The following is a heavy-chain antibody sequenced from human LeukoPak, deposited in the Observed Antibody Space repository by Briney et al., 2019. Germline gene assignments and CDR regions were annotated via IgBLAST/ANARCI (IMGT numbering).Heavy chain of an antibody. D-gene: IGHD3-3*01. V-gene: IGHV4-61*05. CDR2: IYYSGST. CDR1: GGSISSSSYY. Sequence: PSETLSLTCTVSGGSISSSSYYWGWIRQPPGKGLEWIGYIYYSGSTNYNPSLKSRVTISVDTSKNQFSLKLSSVTAADTAVYYCARALDFWSGYYYFDYWGQGTLVTVSS. J-gene: IGHJ4*02. CDR3: ARALDFWSGYYYFDY.